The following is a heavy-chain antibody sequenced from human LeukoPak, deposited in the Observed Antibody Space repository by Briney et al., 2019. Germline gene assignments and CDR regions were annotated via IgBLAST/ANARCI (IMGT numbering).Heavy chain of an antibody. CDR1: AFTFSDYT. CDR3: ARNRTASDY. Sequence: GGSLRLSCSASAFTFSDYTMIWVRQAPGKGLEWVSCITTGSTYIYYADSVKGRFTISRDNAKNSLYLQMTSLRAEDTAVYYWARNRTASDYWGQGTLVTVSS. D-gene: IGHD3-16*02. J-gene: IGHJ4*02. V-gene: IGHV3-21*01. CDR2: ITTGSTYI.